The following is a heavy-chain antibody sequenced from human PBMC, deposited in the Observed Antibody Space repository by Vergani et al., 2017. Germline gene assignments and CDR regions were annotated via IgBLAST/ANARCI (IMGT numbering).Heavy chain of an antibody. CDR1: GYTLTELS. V-gene: IGHV1-46*03. CDR3: AREGGKYYYGSGSYTGFDY. D-gene: IGHD3-10*01. Sequence: QVQLVQSGAEVKKPGASVRVSCKVSGYTLTELSMHWVRQAPGQGLEWMGIINPSGGSTSYAQKFQGRVTMTRDTSTSTVYMELSSLRSEDTAVYYCAREGGKYYYGSGSYTGFDYGGQGTLVTVSS. J-gene: IGHJ4*02. CDR2: INPSGGST.